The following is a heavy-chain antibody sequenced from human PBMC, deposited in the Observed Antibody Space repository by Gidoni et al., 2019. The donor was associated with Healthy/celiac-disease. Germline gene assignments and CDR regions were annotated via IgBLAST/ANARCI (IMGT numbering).Heavy chain of an antibody. J-gene: IGHJ3*02. CDR2: IYSGGST. CDR1: GFTASSNY. CDR3: ASEGLDSSGYYYVGAFDI. V-gene: IGHV3-53*04. D-gene: IGHD3-22*01. Sequence: EVQLVESGGGLVQPGGSLRLSCAASGFTASSNYMSWVRQAPGKGLEWVSVIYSGGSTYYADSVKGRFTISRHYSKNTLYLQMNSLRAEDTAVYYCASEGLDSSGYYYVGAFDIWGQGTMVTVSS.